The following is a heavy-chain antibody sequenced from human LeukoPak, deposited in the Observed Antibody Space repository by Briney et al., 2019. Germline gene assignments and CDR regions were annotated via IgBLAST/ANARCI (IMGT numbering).Heavy chain of an antibody. CDR3: ARGYDILTGYSIDY. J-gene: IGHJ4*02. V-gene: IGHV4-59*01. Sequence: ASETLSLTCTVSGGSISSYYWSWIRQPPGKGLEWIGYIYYSGSTNYNPSLKSRVTISVDTSKNQFSLKLSSVTAADTAVYYCARGYDILTGYSIDYWGQGTLVTVSS. CDR1: GGSISSYY. D-gene: IGHD3-9*01. CDR2: IYYSGST.